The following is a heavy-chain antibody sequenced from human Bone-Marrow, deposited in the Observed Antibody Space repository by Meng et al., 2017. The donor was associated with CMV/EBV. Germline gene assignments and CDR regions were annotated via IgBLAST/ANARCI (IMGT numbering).Heavy chain of an antibody. CDR3: ARHRGLTT. CDR2: IYNGGSET. D-gene: IGHD3-10*01. CDR1: GFTFSTSA. V-gene: IGHV3-23*03. J-gene: IGHJ4*02. Sequence: GGSLRLSCAASGFTFSTSAMSWVRQAPGKGLEWVSVIYNGGSETYYADSVQGRFTISRDDSKNTLFLHMNSRRAEDTAVYYCARHRGLTTWGQGALVTVSS.